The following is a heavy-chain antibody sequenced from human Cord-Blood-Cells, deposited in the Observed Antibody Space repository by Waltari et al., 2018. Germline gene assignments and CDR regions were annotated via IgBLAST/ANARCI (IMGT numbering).Heavy chain of an antibody. D-gene: IGHD2-2*01. CDR3: ARGVVPAARPYYYYYYMDV. V-gene: IGHV4-34*01. Sequence: QVQLQQWGAGLLKTSETLSLTCAVFGGSFSGYYWSWLRQPPGKGLELIGEINNSGSTNYNPTLKSRVTISVDTSKNQFSLKLSSVTAADTAVYYCARGVVPAARPYYYYYYMDVWGKGTTVTVSS. J-gene: IGHJ6*03. CDR1: GGSFSGYY. CDR2: INNSGST.